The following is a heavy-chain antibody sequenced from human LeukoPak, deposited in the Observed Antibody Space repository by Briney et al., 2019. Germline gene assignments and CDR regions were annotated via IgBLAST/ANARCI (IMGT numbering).Heavy chain of an antibody. Sequence: GGSLRLSCAASGFTFSSYWMTWVRQAPGRGLEWVANINHDATEKYYVDSVKGRFTISRDNAKKSLYLQMNRLRADDTAVYHCARVRSAAAGPLDYWGQGTLVTVSS. J-gene: IGHJ4*02. D-gene: IGHD6-13*01. CDR2: INHDATEK. CDR1: GFTFSSYW. CDR3: ARVRSAAAGPLDY. V-gene: IGHV3-7*01.